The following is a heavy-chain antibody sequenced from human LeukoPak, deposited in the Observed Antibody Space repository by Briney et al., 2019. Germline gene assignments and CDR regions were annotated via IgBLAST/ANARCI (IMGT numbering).Heavy chain of an antibody. V-gene: IGHV3-74*01. Sequence: GGSLRLSCAASGFTFSSYWMHWVRQAPGEGLVWVSRINSDGSSTSYADSVKGRFTISRDNAKNTLYLQMNSLRAEDTAVYYCARDPGIAAAGTAADYWGQGTLVTVSS. CDR3: ARDPGIAAAGTAADY. CDR1: GFTFSSYW. CDR2: INSDGSST. J-gene: IGHJ4*02. D-gene: IGHD6-13*01.